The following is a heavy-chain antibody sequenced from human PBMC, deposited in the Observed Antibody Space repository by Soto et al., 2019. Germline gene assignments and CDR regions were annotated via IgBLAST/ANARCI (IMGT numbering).Heavy chain of an antibody. CDR2: IKQDGSEK. V-gene: IGHV3-7*03. J-gene: IGHJ4*02. CDR3: ARGLWYSSSYYFDY. Sequence: GGSLGLSCAASGFTFSSYWMSWVRQAPGKGLEWVANIKQDGSEKYYVDSVKGRFTISRDNAKNSLYLQMNSLRAEDTAVYYCARGLWYSSSYYFDYWGQGTLVTVSS. CDR1: GFTFSSYW. D-gene: IGHD6-13*01.